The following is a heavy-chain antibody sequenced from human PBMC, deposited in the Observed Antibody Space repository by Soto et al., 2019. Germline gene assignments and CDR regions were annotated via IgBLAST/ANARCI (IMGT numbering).Heavy chain of an antibody. CDR3: ARHWNAREGHFAY. CDR1: GGSISSYY. Sequence: SETLSLTCTVSGGSISSYYWSWIRQPPGKGLEWIGYIYYSGSTNYNPSLKSRVTVSVDTSKNQFSLKLSSVTAADTAVYYGARHWNAREGHFAYWGQGTLVPVSS. J-gene: IGHJ4*02. D-gene: IGHD1-1*01. V-gene: IGHV4-59*08. CDR2: IYYSGST.